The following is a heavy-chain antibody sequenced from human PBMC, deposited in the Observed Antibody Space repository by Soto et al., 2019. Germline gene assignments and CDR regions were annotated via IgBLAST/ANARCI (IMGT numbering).Heavy chain of an antibody. J-gene: IGHJ4*02. CDR3: ARQAVDEGYSSGWYFDA. CDR1: GGSISSRSYF. D-gene: IGHD6-19*01. CDR2: VYYNVRT. Sequence: QLLLQESGPGLVKPSETLFLTCTVSGGSISSRSYFWGWIRQPPGKGLEWIGSVYYNVRTYSNPSLKSRLTMSVDTSKNQFFLKLTSVTAADTAVYYCARQAVDEGYSSGWYFDAWGQGTLVTVSS. V-gene: IGHV4-39*01.